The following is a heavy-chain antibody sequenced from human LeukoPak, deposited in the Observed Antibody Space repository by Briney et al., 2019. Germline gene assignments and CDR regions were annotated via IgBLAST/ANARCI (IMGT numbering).Heavy chain of an antibody. CDR1: GGTFSSYA. Sequence: GASVKVSCKASGGTFSSYAISWVRQAPGQGLEWMGRIIPILGIANYAQKFQGRVTITADKSTSTAYMELSSLRSEDTAVYYCAIGCCSGGSCWFMVSAFDIWGQGTMVTVSS. V-gene: IGHV1-69*04. D-gene: IGHD2-15*01. J-gene: IGHJ3*02. CDR3: AIGCCSGGSCWFMVSAFDI. CDR2: IIPILGIA.